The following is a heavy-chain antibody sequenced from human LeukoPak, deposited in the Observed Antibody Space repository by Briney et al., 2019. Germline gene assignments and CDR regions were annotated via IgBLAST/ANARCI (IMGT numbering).Heavy chain of an antibody. Sequence: PGGSLRLSCAASGFAFSNYAMSWVRQAPGKGLEWVSAVSGSGGSTYYADSVKGRFTISRDNSENTLYLQMNNLRAEDTAVYYCAKALDWSGYHRFDYWGQGTLVTVSS. CDR3: AKALDWSGYHRFDY. J-gene: IGHJ4*02. CDR2: VSGSGGST. CDR1: GFAFSNYA. D-gene: IGHD3-3*01. V-gene: IGHV3-23*01.